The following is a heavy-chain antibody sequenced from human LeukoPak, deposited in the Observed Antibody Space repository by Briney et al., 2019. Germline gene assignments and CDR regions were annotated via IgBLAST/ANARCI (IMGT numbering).Heavy chain of an antibody. CDR1: GGSISSGGYY. Sequence: SETLSLTCTVSGGSISSGGYYWSWIRQPPGKGLEWIGYIYYSGSTNYNPSLKSRVTISVDTSKNQFSLKLSSVTAADTAVYYCASTPDYYYDSSGYFQYWGQGTLVTVSS. CDR3: ASTPDYYYDSSGYFQY. D-gene: IGHD3-22*01. V-gene: IGHV4-61*08. J-gene: IGHJ4*02. CDR2: IYYSGST.